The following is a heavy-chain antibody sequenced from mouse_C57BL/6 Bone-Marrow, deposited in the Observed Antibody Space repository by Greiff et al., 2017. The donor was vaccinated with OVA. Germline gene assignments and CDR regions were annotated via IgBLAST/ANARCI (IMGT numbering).Heavy chain of an antibody. CDR1: GFTFSSYG. D-gene: IGHD2-1*01. Sequence: EVMLVESGGDLVKPGGSLKLSCAASGFTFSSYGMSWVRQTPDKRLEWVATISSGGSYTYYPDSVKGRFTISRDNAKNTLYLQMSSLKSEDTAMYYCARRGLLWFAYWGQGTLVTVSA. CDR3: ARRGLLWFAY. J-gene: IGHJ3*01. CDR2: ISSGGSYT. V-gene: IGHV5-6*02.